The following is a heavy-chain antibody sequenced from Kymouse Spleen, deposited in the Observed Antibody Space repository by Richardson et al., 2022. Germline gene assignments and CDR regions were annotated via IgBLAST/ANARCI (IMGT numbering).Heavy chain of an antibody. CDR2: IWYDGSNK. V-gene: IGHV3-33*01. CDR3: ARDRVGATTYYYYYGMDV. Sequence: QVQLVESGGGVVQPGRSLRLSCAASGFTFSSYGMHWVRQAPGKGLEWVAVIWYDGSNKYYADSVKGRFTISRDNSKNTLYLQMNSLRAEDTAVYYCARDRVGATTYYYYYGMDVWGQGTTVTVSS. J-gene: IGHJ6*02. D-gene: IGHD1-26*01. CDR1: GFTFSSYG.